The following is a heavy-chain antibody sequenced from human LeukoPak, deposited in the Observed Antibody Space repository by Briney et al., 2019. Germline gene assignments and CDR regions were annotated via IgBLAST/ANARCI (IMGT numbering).Heavy chain of an antibody. Sequence: GGSLKLSCAASGFTFSSYAMSWVRQAPGKGLEWVSAISGSGGSTYYADSVKGRFTISRDNSKNTLYLQMNSLRAEDTAVYYCAKAVPYYYDSSGYPFDYWGQGTLVTVSS. D-gene: IGHD3-22*01. V-gene: IGHV3-23*01. CDR1: GFTFSSYA. J-gene: IGHJ4*02. CDR2: ISGSGGST. CDR3: AKAVPYYYDSSGYPFDY.